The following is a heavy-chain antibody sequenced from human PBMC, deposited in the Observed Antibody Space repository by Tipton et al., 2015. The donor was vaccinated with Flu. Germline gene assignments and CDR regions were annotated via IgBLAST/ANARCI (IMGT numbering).Heavy chain of an antibody. D-gene: IGHD2-15*01. Sequence: TLSVTCTVSGGSVSSSDFYWGWVRQPPRKGPEWIGSIFHSGTTYYDLSLQSRVTISLDTSKNQFSLKMKSVTVADTAVYYCTRQVEAATRSSSWGQGTLVTVSS. CDR2: IFHSGTT. J-gene: IGHJ4*02. V-gene: IGHV4-39*07. CDR1: GGSVSSSDFY. CDR3: TRQVEAATRSSS.